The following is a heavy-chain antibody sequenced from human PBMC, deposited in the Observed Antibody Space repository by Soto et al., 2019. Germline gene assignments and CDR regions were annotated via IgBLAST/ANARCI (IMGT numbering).Heavy chain of an antibody. V-gene: IGHV3-30-3*01. CDR3: ARDWDDSAAAGKYY. CDR1: GFTFSSYA. Sequence: QVQLVESGGGVVQPGRSLRLSCAASGFTFSSYAMHWVRQAPGKGLEWVAVISYDGSNKYYADSVKGRFTISRDNSKNTLYLQMDILRAEDTVVYYCARDWDDSAAAGKYYWGQGTLVTVSS. CDR2: ISYDGSNK. D-gene: IGHD6-13*01. J-gene: IGHJ4*02.